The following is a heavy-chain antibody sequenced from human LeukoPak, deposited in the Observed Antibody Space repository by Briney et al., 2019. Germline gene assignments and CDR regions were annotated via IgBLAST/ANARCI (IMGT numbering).Heavy chain of an antibody. Sequence: RRSLTLSCAAAGFTFSSYGMHWVRQAQGKGMEWVAVIWYDGSSEYYADSVKGRFTISRDNAKNTLFLQMNSLRAGDTAVYYCARERDGSGSYYLDYWGQGTLVTVSS. CDR3: ARERDGSGSYYLDY. D-gene: IGHD3-10*01. CDR2: IWYDGSSE. V-gene: IGHV3-33*01. J-gene: IGHJ4*02. CDR1: GFTFSSYG.